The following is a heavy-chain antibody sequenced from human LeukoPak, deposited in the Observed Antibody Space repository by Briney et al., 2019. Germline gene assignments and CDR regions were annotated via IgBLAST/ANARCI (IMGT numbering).Heavy chain of an antibody. J-gene: IGHJ6*02. CDR3: ARDYDSGYCSGGSCRTYYYYYGMDV. CDR2: ISSSSRYI. V-gene: IGHV3-21*05. CDR1: GFTFSSYS. D-gene: IGHD2-15*01. Sequence: GGALRLSCAASGFTFSSYSMNWVRQAPGKGREWVSYISSSSRYIYYADSVKGRFTISRDNAKNSLYLQMNSLRAEDTAVYYCARDYDSGYCSGGSCRTYYYYYGMDVWGQGTTVTVSS.